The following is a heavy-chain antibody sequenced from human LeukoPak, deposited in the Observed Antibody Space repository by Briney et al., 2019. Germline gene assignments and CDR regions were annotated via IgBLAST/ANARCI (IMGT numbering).Heavy chain of an antibody. CDR3: ARRAVGKSYYHSMDV. D-gene: IGHD6-19*01. CDR2: MNPNSGNT. J-gene: IGHJ6*03. Sequence: ASVKVSCKASGYTFISYDINWVRQVTGQGLEWRGWMNPNSGNTGYAQKFQGRVTITRNTSISTAFMELSSLRSEDTAVYYCARRAVGKSYYHSMDVWGKGTTVTVSS. V-gene: IGHV1-8*03. CDR1: GYTFISYD.